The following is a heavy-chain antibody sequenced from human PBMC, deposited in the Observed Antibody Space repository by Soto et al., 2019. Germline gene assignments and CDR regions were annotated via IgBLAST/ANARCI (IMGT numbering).Heavy chain of an antibody. V-gene: IGHV3-33*01. CDR3: ARDGEVGGYDPGYYYYGMDV. J-gene: IGHJ6*02. CDR2: IWYDGSNK. D-gene: IGHD5-12*01. Sequence: QVQLVESGGGVVQPGRSLRLSCAASGFTFSSYGMHWVRQAPGTGLEWVAVIWYDGSNKYYADSVKGRVPISRDNSKNPLYLQMNSLRAEDTAVYYCARDGEVGGYDPGYYYYGMDVWGQGTTVTVSS. CDR1: GFTFSSYG.